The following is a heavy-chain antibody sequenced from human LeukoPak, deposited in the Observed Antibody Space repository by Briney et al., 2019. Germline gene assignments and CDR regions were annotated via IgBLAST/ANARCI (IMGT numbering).Heavy chain of an antibody. CDR3: ARDYYDSSGYTFGY. CDR2: ITRDGSTT. J-gene: IGHJ4*02. V-gene: IGHV3-74*01. D-gene: IGHD3-22*01. Sequence: GVSLRLSCAASRFTYSSYWMHWVREAPGKGLVWVSRITRDGSTTSYADSVKGRFTISRDNAKNTLYLQMNSLRAEDTAVYYCARDYYDSSGYTFGYWGQGTLVTVSS. CDR1: RFTYSSYW.